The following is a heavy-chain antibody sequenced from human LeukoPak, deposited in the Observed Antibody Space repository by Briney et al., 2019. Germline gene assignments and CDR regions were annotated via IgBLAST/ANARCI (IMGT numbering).Heavy chain of an antibody. CDR2: ISGSGGST. J-gene: IGHJ5*02. CDR3: AKDSRSWYNWFDP. Sequence: GGSLRLSCAASGFTFSSYARSSVRQAPGKGLEWVSAISGSGGSTYYADSVKGRFTISRDNSKNTLYLQMNSLRAEDTAVYYCAKDSRSWYNWFDPWGQGTLVTVSS. V-gene: IGHV3-23*01. CDR1: GFTFSSYA. D-gene: IGHD6-13*01.